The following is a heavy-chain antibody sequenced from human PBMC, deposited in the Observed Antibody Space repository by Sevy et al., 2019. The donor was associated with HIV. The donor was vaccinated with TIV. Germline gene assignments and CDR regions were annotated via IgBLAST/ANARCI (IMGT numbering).Heavy chain of an antibody. V-gene: IGHV3-30*04. Sequence: GGSLRLSCAASGFTFADHAFHWVRQAPGKGLEWVAIISFNGRNKRLAESGKGRFTISRDDSKNTVYLQMTSLRTEDTAVYYCARDHCTDGACFRSGYFDYWGQGTLVTVSS. CDR2: ISFNGRNK. CDR3: ARDHCTDGACFRSGYFDY. J-gene: IGHJ4*02. CDR1: GFTFADHA. D-gene: IGHD2-8*01.